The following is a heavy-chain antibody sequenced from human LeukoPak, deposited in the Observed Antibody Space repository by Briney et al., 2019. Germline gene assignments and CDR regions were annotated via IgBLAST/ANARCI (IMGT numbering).Heavy chain of an antibody. Sequence: SETLSLTCAVYGGSFSGYYWSWIRQPPGKGLEWIGEINHSGSTNYNPSLKSRVTISVDTSKNQFSLKLSSVTAADTAVYYCAREERVGDGYKYYYGMDVWGQGTTVTVSS. V-gene: IGHV4-34*01. CDR2: INHSGST. D-gene: IGHD5-24*01. J-gene: IGHJ6*02. CDR1: GGSFSGYY. CDR3: AREERVGDGYKYYYGMDV.